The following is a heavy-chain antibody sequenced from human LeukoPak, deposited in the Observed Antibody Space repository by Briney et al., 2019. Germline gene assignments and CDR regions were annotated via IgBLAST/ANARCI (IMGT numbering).Heavy chain of an antibody. J-gene: IGHJ4*02. CDR2: ISYDGSNK. D-gene: IGHD3-16*02. CDR3: ARDREVSYFDY. CDR1: GFTFSSYA. V-gene: IGHV3-30-3*01. Sequence: GGSLRLSCAASGFTFSSYAMHWVRQAPGKGLEWVAVISYDGSNKYYADSAKGRFTISRDNSKNTLYLQMNSLRAEDTAVYYCARDREVSYFDYWGQGTLVTVSS.